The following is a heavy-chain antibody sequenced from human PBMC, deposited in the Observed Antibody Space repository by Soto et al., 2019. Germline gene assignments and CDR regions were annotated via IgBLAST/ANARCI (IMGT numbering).Heavy chain of an antibody. CDR3: ARVGVYGSGSPLDYYYGMDV. CDR1: GFTFPNYS. D-gene: IGHD3-10*01. CDR2: ISSSSIYI. V-gene: IGHV3-21*01. Sequence: GSLRRSCTTSGFTFPNYSMNRVRQAPCKWPEWFSSISSSSIYIYYADSVKVLFTISRDNAKNSLYLRMNSLRAEDTAVYYCARVGVYGSGSPLDYYYGMDVWGQGTTVTVSS. J-gene: IGHJ6*01.